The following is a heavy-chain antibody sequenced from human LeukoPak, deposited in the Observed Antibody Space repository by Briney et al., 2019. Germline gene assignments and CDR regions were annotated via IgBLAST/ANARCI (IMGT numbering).Heavy chain of an antibody. CDR3: AKDTGYSSSWYDAFDI. J-gene: IGHJ3*02. D-gene: IGHD6-13*01. CDR2: ISGSGGST. CDR1: GFTFSSYG. V-gene: IGHV3-23*01. Sequence: GGSLRLSCAASGFTFSSYGMSWVRQAPGKGLEWVSAISGSGGSTYYADSVKGRFTISRDNSKNTLYLQMNGLRAEDTAVYYCAKDTGYSSSWYDAFDIWGQGTMVTVSS.